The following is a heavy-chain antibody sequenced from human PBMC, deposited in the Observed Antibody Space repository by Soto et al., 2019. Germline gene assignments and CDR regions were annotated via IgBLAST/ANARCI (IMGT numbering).Heavy chain of an antibody. D-gene: IGHD2-15*01. CDR3: ARGYCSGGSCYLSSYFDY. Sequence: QVQLVQSGAEVKKPGASVKVSCKASGYTFTSYYMHWVRQAPGQGLEWMGIINPSGGSTSYAQKFQDRVTMTRDTSTSTVYMELSSLRSEDTAVYYCARGYCSGGSCYLSSYFDYWGQGTLVTVSS. V-gene: IGHV1-46*01. J-gene: IGHJ4*02. CDR1: GYTFTSYY. CDR2: INPSGGST.